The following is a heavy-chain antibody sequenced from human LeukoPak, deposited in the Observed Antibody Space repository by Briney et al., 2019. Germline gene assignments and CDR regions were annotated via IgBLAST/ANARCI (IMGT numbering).Heavy chain of an antibody. CDR3: ARDEQWLDYFDY. Sequence: GGSLRLSCAASGFTFSSYAMHWVRQAPGKGLEWEAVISYDGSNKYYADSVKGRFTISRDNSKNTLYLQMNSLRAEDTAVYYCARDEQWLDYFDYWGQGTLVTVSS. CDR2: ISYDGSNK. CDR1: GFTFSSYA. V-gene: IGHV3-30-3*01. J-gene: IGHJ4*02. D-gene: IGHD6-19*01.